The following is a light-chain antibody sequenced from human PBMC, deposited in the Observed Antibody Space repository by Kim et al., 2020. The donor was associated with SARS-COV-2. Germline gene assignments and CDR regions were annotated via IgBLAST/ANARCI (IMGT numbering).Light chain of an antibody. CDR2: DAS. V-gene: IGKV1-33*01. CDR3: QQYDNLPLT. Sequence: DIQMTQSPSSLTASVGDRVTITCQASQDIVNYLNWYQQRPGKAPKLLIYDASTLETGVPSRFSGGGYGTDFTLTISSLQREDVATYYCQQYDNLPLTFGGGTKLEI. J-gene: IGKJ4*01. CDR1: QDIVNY.